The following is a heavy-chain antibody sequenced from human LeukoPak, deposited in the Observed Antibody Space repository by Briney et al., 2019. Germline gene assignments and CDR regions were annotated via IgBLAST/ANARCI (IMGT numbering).Heavy chain of an antibody. J-gene: IGHJ4*02. CDR2: INSYNDNT. V-gene: IGHV1-18*01. Sequence: ASVKVSCKASGYTFTSYGISWVRQAPGQGLEWMGWINSYNDNTNYVQKLQGRVTMTTDTSTTTAYMELRSLRSDDTAVYYYARDESPPGYCSSTSCNSIDYWGQGTLVTVSS. D-gene: IGHD2-2*01. CDR1: GYTFTSYG. CDR3: ARDESPPGYCSSTSCNSIDY.